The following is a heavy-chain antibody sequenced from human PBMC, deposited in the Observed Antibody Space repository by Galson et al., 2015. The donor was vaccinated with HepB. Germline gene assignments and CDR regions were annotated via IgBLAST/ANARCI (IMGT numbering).Heavy chain of an antibody. Sequence: SLRLSCAASGFTLSTYWMSWARQAPGKGLEWVANIKQDGSEEYYVDSVKGRFTISRDNAKNSLYLQMNNLRAEDTAVYYCARGLYYYSGMDVWGQGTTVTVSS. V-gene: IGHV3-7*01. J-gene: IGHJ6*02. CDR3: ARGLYYYSGMDV. CDR1: GFTLSTYW. CDR2: IKQDGSEE.